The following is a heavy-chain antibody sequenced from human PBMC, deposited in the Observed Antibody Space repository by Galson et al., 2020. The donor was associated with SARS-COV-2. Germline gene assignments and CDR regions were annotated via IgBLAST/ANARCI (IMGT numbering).Heavy chain of an antibody. D-gene: IGHD3-10*01. V-gene: IGHV3-23*01. Sequence: GESLKISCTASGFTFSSYAMTWVRQAPGKGLEWVSSMNGGGSGTYYADSVKGRFTISRDNSKNTLYLQMNNLRADDTAVYYCAKGAGHGSGSYIDYCGQGTLVTVSS. CDR1: GFTFSSYA. J-gene: IGHJ4*02. CDR3: AKGAGHGSGSYIDY. CDR2: MNGGGSGT.